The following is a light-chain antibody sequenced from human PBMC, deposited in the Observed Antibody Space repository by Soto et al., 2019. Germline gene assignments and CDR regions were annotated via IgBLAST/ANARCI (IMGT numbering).Light chain of an antibody. CDR3: QQYDYSRT. J-gene: IGKJ1*01. V-gene: IGKV1-5*01. CDR1: QSIGSL. Sequence: DIQMTQSPSTLSASVGDRVTITCRASQSIGSLLAWYQQKPGKAPKLLIYDASSLESGVPSRFSGSGSGTEFTLSISSLHSDDFATYYCQQYDYSRTFGQGTKVDIK. CDR2: DAS.